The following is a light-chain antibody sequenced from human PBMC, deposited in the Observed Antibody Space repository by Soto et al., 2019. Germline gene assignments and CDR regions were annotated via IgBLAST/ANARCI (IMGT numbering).Light chain of an antibody. J-gene: IGKJ3*01. CDR2: DTS. CDR3: QQRRNWVS. CDR1: QSVDSY. Sequence: PGEKATLSCTASQSVDSYMAWYQQRPGQSPRLLIHDTSHRASGVPARFRGSGSGTDFTLTITSLEPEDFAVYFCQQRRNWVSFGPGTRV. V-gene: IGKV3-11*01.